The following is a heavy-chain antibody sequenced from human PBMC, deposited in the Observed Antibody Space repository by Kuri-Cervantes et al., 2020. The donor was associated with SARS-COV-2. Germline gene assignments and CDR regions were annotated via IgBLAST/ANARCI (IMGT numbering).Heavy chain of an antibody. J-gene: IGHJ6*02. CDR3: AREGSMIPMDV. V-gene: IGHV3-33*08. Sequence: GESLKISCAASGFTFSSYAMHWVRQAPGKGLEWVAVIWYDGSNKYYADSVKGRFTISRDNSKNTLYLQMNSPRAEDTAVYYCAREGSMIPMDVWGQGTTVTVSS. CDR2: IWYDGSNK. CDR1: GFTFSSYA. D-gene: IGHD3-22*01.